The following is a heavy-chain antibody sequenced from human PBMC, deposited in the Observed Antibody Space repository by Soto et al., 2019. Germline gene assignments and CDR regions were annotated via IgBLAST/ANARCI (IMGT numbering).Heavy chain of an antibody. J-gene: IGHJ3*01. CDR3: ERGLFFEPPP. CDR1: GFTFSGYW. D-gene: IGHD3-3*01. V-gene: IGHV3-74*01. Sequence: PGGSLRLSCAASGFTFSGYWMHWVRQAPGKGLVWVSRINSDGSSTTYTDSVKGRFTISRDNAKNTLFLQMNSLRAEDTAVYYCERGLFFEPPPGGQGKRFTVSS. CDR2: INSDGSST.